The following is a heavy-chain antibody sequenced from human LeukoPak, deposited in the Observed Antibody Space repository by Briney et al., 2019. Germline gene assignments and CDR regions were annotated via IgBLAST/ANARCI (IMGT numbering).Heavy chain of an antibody. D-gene: IGHD3-22*01. CDR1: GFTFSSYG. CDR3: AKDCRKKGKWLFPYSPWYFDY. CDR2: ISGSGGST. J-gene: IGHJ4*02. V-gene: IGHV3-23*01. Sequence: PGGSLRLSCAASGFTFSSYGMSWVRQAPGKGLEWVSAISGSGGSTYYADSVKGRSTISRDNSKNTLYLQMNSLRAEDTAVYYCAKDCRKKGKWLFPYSPWYFDYWGQGTLVTVSS.